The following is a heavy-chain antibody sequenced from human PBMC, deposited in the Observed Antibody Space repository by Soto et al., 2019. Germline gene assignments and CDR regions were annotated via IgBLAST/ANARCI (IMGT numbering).Heavy chain of an antibody. CDR3: AKVSGSTYSSSRSRFDP. V-gene: IGHV4-4*07. D-gene: IGHD6-13*01. Sequence: SETLSLTCTVSGGSISNYFCNWIRQPAGKGLEWIGRIDNSGSTNYNPSLKSRITMSADTSRNQFSLKLNSVTAADTAVYYCAKVSGSTYSSSRSRFDPWGQGTLVTVSS. CDR1: GGSISNYF. CDR2: IDNSGST. J-gene: IGHJ5*02.